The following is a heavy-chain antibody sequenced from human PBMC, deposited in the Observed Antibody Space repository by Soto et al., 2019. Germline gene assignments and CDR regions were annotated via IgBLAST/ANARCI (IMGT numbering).Heavy chain of an antibody. CDR3: ARDHGGDSPDY. V-gene: IGHV3-33*01. J-gene: IGHJ4*02. CDR1: GFTFSSYG. Sequence: GGSLRLSCAASGFTFSSYGMHWVRQAPGKGLEWVAVIWYDGSNKYYADSVKGRFTISRDNSKNTLYLQMNSLRAEDTAVYYCARDHGGDSPDYWGQGTLVTVSS. CDR2: IWYDGSNK. D-gene: IGHD2-21*02.